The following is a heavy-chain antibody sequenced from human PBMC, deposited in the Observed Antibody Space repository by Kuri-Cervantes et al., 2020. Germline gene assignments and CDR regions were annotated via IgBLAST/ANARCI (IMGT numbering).Heavy chain of an antibody. CDR3: ARDPSDSGSPHRYFDY. D-gene: IGHD3-22*01. V-gene: IGHV1-3*01. CDR2: INAGNGNT. J-gene: IGHJ4*02. CDR1: GYTFTSYA. Sequence: ASVNVSCKASGYTFTSYAMHWVRQAPGQRLEWMGWINAGNGNTKYSQKLQGRVTMTTDTSTSTAYMELRSLRSDDTAVYYCARDPSDSGSPHRYFDYWGQGTLVTVSS.